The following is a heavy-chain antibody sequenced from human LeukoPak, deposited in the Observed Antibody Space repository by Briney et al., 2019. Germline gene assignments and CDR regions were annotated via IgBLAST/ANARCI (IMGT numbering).Heavy chain of an antibody. CDR3: ARHDFWSGYHGDAFDI. V-gene: IGHV4-34*01. CDR2: INHSGST. D-gene: IGHD3-3*01. CDR1: GGSFSGYY. Sequence: PSETLSLTCAVYGGSFSGYYWSWIRQPPGKGLEWIGEINHSGSTNYNPSLKSRVTISVDTSKNQFSLKLSSVTAADTAVYYCARHDFWSGYHGDAFDIWGQGTMVTVSS. J-gene: IGHJ3*02.